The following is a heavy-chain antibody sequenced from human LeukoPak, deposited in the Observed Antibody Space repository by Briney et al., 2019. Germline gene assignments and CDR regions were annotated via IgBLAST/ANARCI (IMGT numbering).Heavy chain of an antibody. V-gene: IGHV3-21*04. CDR3: AKDGYSSGWPYYFDH. J-gene: IGHJ4*02. D-gene: IGHD6-19*01. CDR2: ISSSSSYI. CDR1: GFTFSSYN. Sequence: GGSLRPTCAASGFTFSSYNMNWVRQAPGKGLERVSSISSSSSYIYYADSVKGRFTISRDNSKNTLYLQMNSLRAEDTAVYYCAKDGYSSGWPYYFDHWGQGTLVTVSS.